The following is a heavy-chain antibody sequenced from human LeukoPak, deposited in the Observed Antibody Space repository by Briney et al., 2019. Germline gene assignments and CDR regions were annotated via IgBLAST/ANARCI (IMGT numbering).Heavy chain of an antibody. D-gene: IGHD3-10*01. J-gene: IGHJ4*02. V-gene: IGHV3-21*01. CDR3: AREWSDGEAHFGY. CDR1: GFTFSSYS. CDR2: ISSSSSYI. Sequence: GGSLRLSCAASGFTFSSYSMNWVRQAPGKGLEWVSSISSSSSYIYYADSVKGRFTISRDNAKNSLYLQMNSLRAEDTAVYYCAREWSDGEAHFGYWGQGTLVTVSS.